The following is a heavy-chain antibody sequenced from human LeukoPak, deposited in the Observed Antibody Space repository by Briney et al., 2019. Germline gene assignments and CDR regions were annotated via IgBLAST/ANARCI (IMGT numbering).Heavy chain of an antibody. J-gene: IGHJ4*02. CDR3: ANGGYYSLDS. V-gene: IGHV3-30*02. CDR2: IWYDGSNK. Sequence: PGGSLRLSCAASGFTFSSYGMHWVRQAPGKGLEWVAVIWYDGSNKYYADSVKGRFTISRDNSKRTVFLQTDSLRGEDTAVYYCANGGYYSLDSWGQGTLVTVSS. D-gene: IGHD2-15*01. CDR1: GFTFSSYG.